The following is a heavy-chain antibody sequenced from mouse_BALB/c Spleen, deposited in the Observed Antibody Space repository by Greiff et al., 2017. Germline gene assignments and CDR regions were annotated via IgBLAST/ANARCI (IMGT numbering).Heavy chain of an antibody. D-gene: IGHD2-4*01. J-gene: IGHJ3*01. CDR3: ARDDYGFAY. CDR2: ISNLAYSI. Sequence: EVKLVESGGGLVQPGGSRKLSCAASGFTFSDYGMAWVRQAPGKGPEWVAFISNLAYSIYYADTVTGRFTISRENAKNTLYLEMSSLRSEDTAMYYCARDDYGFAYWGQGTLVTVSA. V-gene: IGHV5-15*02. CDR1: GFTFSDYG.